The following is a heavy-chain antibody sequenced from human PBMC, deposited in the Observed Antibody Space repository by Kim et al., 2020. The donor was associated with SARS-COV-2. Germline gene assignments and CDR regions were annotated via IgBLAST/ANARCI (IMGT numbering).Heavy chain of an antibody. CDR1: GYTFTSYY. Sequence: ASVKVSCKASGYTFTSYYMHWVRQAPGQGLEWMGIINPSGGSTSYAQKFQGRVTMTRDTSTSTVYMELSSLRSEDTAVYYCARDPRWGRGRSITHPYYDSSGYLDYWGQGTLVTVSS. CDR3: ARDPRWGRGRSITHPYYDSSGYLDY. D-gene: IGHD3-22*01. V-gene: IGHV1-46*01. J-gene: IGHJ4*02. CDR2: INPSGGST.